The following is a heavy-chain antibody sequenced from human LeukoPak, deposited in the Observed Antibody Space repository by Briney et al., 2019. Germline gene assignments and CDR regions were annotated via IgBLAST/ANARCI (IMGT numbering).Heavy chain of an antibody. Sequence: GGSLRLSCAASGFTFSSYGMHWVRQAPGKGLEWVAVIWYDGSNKYYADSVEGRFTISRDNSKNTLYLQMNSLRAEDTAVYYCARDMVYCSSTSCYPDNWFDPWGQGTLVTVSS. V-gene: IGHV3-33*01. CDR1: GFTFSSYG. CDR2: IWYDGSNK. J-gene: IGHJ5*02. CDR3: ARDMVYCSSTSCYPDNWFDP. D-gene: IGHD2-2*01.